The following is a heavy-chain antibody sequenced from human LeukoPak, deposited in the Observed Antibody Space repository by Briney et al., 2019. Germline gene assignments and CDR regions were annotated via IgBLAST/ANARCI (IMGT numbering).Heavy chain of an antibody. CDR1: GVSFNGYY. D-gene: IGHD7-27*01. J-gene: IGHJ4*02. CDR2: IGHSGST. Sequence: PSETLSLTCAVSGVSFNGYYWSWTRQPPGKGPEWIGEIGHSGSTSYNPSLNSRVTISLDTSKNQFFLKLNFVTAADTAIYYCTRTSPGVPLDVWGRGILVTVSS. V-gene: IGHV4-34*01. CDR3: TRTSPGVPLDV.